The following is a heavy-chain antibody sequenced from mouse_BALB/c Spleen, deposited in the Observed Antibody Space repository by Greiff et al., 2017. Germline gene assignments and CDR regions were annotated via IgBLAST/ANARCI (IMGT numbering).Heavy chain of an antibody. CDR1: GYTFTSYW. V-gene: IGHV1S41*01. D-gene: IGHD2-3*01. CDR3: ARWLLTYAMDY. J-gene: IGHJ2*01. Sequence: DLVKPGASVKLSCKASGYTFTSYWINWIKQRPGQGLEWIGRIAPGSGSTYYNEMFKGKATLTVDTSSSTAYIQLSSLSSEDSAVYFCARWLLTYAMDYWGQGTTLTVSS. CDR2: IAPGSGST.